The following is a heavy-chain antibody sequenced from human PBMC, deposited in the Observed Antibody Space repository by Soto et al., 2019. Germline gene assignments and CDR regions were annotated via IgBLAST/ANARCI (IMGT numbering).Heavy chain of an antibody. J-gene: IGHJ4*02. V-gene: IGHV3-30*18. Sequence: QVQLVESGGGVVQPGRSLRLSCAASGFTFSSYGMHWVRQAPGKGLEWVAVISYDGSNKYYADSVKGRFTISRDNSKNTLYLQMNSLRAEDTAVYYCAKKTHPAQPSVPDYWGLGTLVTVSS. CDR2: ISYDGSNK. D-gene: IGHD6-13*01. CDR1: GFTFSSYG. CDR3: AKKTHPAQPSVPDY.